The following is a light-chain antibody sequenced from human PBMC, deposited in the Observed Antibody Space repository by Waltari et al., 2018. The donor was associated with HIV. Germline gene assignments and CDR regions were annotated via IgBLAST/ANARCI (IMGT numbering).Light chain of an antibody. CDR1: TSDVGGYDL. Sequence: QYALTQPASVSGSPGQSITISCTGTTSDVGGYDLVSWYQLEAGKVPKLRIGDVGNRPSGVSNRCAGPKVGNAASLTICGLQAEDEPDYDGSSYTTSSAPVFFGGGTTLTVL. V-gene: IGLV2-14*01. CDR2: DVG. J-gene: IGLJ2*01. CDR3: SSYTTSSAPVF.